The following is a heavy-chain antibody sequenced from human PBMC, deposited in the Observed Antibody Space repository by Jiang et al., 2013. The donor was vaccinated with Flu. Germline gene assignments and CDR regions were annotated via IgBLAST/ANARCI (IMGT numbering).Heavy chain of an antibody. J-gene: IGHJ4*02. D-gene: IGHD3-10*01. CDR2: INAGNGNT. CDR3: AMGLWFGELLSLPGGY. V-gene: IGHV1-3*01. CDR1: GYTFTSYA. Sequence: GAEVKKPGASVKVSCKASGYTFTSYAMHWVRQAPGQRLEWMGWINAGNGNTKYSQKFQGRVTITRNTSASTAYMELSSLRSEDTAVYYCAMGLWFGELLSLPGGYWGQGTLVTVSS.